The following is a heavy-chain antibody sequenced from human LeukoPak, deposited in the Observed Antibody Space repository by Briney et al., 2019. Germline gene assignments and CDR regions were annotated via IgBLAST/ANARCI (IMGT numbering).Heavy chain of an antibody. CDR1: GFTFSSHA. D-gene: IGHD6-13*01. V-gene: IGHV3-23*01. CDR2: ISGSGGNT. CDR3: ARDNLAAAGDDNFDI. J-gene: IGHJ3*02. Sequence: GGSLRLSCAASGFTFSSHAMAWVRQAPGKGLEWVSLISGSGGNTYYADSVTGRFTISRDNSKNTLFLQMNSLRGEDTAVYYCARDNLAAAGDDNFDIWGQGTMVTVSS.